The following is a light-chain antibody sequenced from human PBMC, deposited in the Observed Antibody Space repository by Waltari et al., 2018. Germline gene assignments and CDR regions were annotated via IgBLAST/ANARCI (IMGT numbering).Light chain of an antibody. Sequence: QSALTQPPSASGSPGQSVTISCTGTSSDVGGYDLVSWYQQHPGKAPKLMISEVTKRPSGVPDRFSGSKSGNTASLTVSWLQAEDEADYYCSSYAGSKNLVFGGGTKLTVL. J-gene: IGLJ2*01. CDR3: SSYAGSKNLV. CDR1: SSDVGGYDL. V-gene: IGLV2-8*01. CDR2: EVT.